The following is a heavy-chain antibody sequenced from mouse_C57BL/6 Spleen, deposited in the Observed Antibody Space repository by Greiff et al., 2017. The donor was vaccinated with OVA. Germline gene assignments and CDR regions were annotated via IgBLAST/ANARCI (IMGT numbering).Heavy chain of an antibody. CDR3: AREGDCYWFAY. J-gene: IGHJ3*01. Sequence: VQLQQSGPELVKPGASVKISCTASGYAFSSTWMNWVKQRPGQGLEWIGRIYPGDGDTNYNGKFKGKATLTADKSSSTAYMQLSSLTSEDSAVYVCAREGDCYWFAYWGQGTLVTVSA. CDR2: IYPGDGDT. CDR1: GYAFSSTW. V-gene: IGHV1-82*01.